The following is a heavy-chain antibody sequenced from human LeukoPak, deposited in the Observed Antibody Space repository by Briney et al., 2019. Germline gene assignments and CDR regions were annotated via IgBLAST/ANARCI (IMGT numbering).Heavy chain of an antibody. V-gene: IGHV3-13*01. J-gene: IGHJ6*02. CDR1: GFTFSSYD. CDR3: ARLGGYYGMDV. Sequence: PGGSLRLSCAASGFTFSSYDMDWVRQATGKGMEWVSPLGPTADTHYPGSVHRLFPISRENAKTSLYLQMTSLRAADTAVSYCARLGGYYGMDVCGQGTTLPVSS. CDR2: LGPTADT. D-gene: IGHD3-16*01.